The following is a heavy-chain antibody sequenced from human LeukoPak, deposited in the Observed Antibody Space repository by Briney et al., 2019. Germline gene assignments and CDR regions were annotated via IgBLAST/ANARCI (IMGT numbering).Heavy chain of an antibody. CDR2: VSYDGSNK. D-gene: IGHD3-22*01. CDR3: ASLYYYGSSGDDAFDI. J-gene: IGHJ3*02. CDR1: GFTFSSYA. V-gene: IGHV3-30-3*01. Sequence: GTSLRLSCAASGFTFSSYAMHWVRQAPGKGLEWVAVVSYDGSNKYYADSVKGRFTISRDTSKNTLYLQMNSLRAEDTAVYYCASLYYYGSSGDDAFDIWGQGTMVTVSS.